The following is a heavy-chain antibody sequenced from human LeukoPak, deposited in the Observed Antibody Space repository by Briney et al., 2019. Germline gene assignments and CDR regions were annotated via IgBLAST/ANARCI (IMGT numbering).Heavy chain of an antibody. D-gene: IGHD3-22*01. V-gene: IGHV4-59*08. CDR1: GGSLNSYY. CDR3: ARQRGYHYDSTTNRFSDL. CDR2: IYYSGST. J-gene: IGHJ5*02. Sequence: SETLSLTCYVSGGSLNSYYWHWIRQPPRKGLEWIGYIYYSGSTNYNPSLKSRLTISVDTSKNQFSLKLNSVTAADTAVYYCARQRGYHYDSTTNRFSDLWGQGTRVTVSS.